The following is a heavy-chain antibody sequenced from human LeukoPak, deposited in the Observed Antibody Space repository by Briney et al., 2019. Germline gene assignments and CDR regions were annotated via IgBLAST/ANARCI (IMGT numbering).Heavy chain of an antibody. CDR2: MNPNSGNT. V-gene: IGHV1-8*01. J-gene: IGHJ6*02. CDR3: AAPTGYYGSGSYFGPNLLYYYYGMDV. CDR1: GYTFTSYD. Sequence: ASVKVSCKASGYTFTSYDINWVRQAPGQGLEWMGWMNPNSGNTGYAQKFQGRVTMTRDTSISTAYMELSRLRSDDTAVYYCAAPTGYYGSGSYFGPNLLYYYYGMDVWGQGTTVTVSS. D-gene: IGHD3-10*01.